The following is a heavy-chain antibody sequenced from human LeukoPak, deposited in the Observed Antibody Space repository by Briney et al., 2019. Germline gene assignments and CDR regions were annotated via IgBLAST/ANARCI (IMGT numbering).Heavy chain of an antibody. Sequence: GESLKISCKGSGYSSTSYWIGWVRQKPGKGLEWMGIIYPGDSDTRYSPPFQGQVTISADKSISTAYLQWSSLKASDTAMYYCARRVGYCSSTSCHNWFDPWGQGTLVTVSS. CDR3: ARRVGYCSSTSCHNWFDP. CDR2: IYPGDSDT. V-gene: IGHV5-51*01. D-gene: IGHD2-2*01. CDR1: GYSSTSYW. J-gene: IGHJ5*02.